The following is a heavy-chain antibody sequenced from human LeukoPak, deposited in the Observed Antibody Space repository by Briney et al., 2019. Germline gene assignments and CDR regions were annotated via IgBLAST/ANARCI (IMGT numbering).Heavy chain of an antibody. CDR2: IKGDGSST. CDR3: ARDLPYYYGSGSYHPFDY. V-gene: IGHV3-74*01. J-gene: IGHJ4*02. D-gene: IGHD3-10*01. CDR1: GFTFSSYW. Sequence: GGSLRLSCAASGFTFSSYWMHWVRHTPGKGLVWVSRIKGDGSSTSYADSVKGRFTISRDNSKNTLYLQMNSPRAEDTAVYYCARDLPYYYGSGSYHPFDYWGQGTLVTVSS.